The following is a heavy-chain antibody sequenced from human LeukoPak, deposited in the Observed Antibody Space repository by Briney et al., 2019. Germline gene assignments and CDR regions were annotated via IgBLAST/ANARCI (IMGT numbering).Heavy chain of an antibody. Sequence: SVKVSCKASGYTFTSYYMHWVRQAPGQGLEWMGGIIPIFGTANYAQKFQGRVAITADESTSTAYMELSSLGSEDTAVYYCAHLGMATITGIDYWGQGTLVTVSS. CDR1: GYTFTSYY. CDR3: AHLGMATITGIDY. V-gene: IGHV1-69*13. J-gene: IGHJ4*02. D-gene: IGHD5-24*01. CDR2: IIPIFGTA.